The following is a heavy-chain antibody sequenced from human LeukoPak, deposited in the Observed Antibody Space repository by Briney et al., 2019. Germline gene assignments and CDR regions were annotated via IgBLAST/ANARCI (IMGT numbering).Heavy chain of an antibody. CDR2: IYYSGST. CDR3: ARSSRGWYSNY. V-gene: IGHV4-59*08. Sequence: SETLSLTCTVSGGSISIYYWSWIRQPPGKGLEWIGYIYYSGSTNYNPSLKSRVTISVDTSKNQFSLKLSSVTAADTAVYYCARSSRGWYSNYWGQETLVTVSS. D-gene: IGHD6-19*01. CDR1: GGSISIYY. J-gene: IGHJ4*02.